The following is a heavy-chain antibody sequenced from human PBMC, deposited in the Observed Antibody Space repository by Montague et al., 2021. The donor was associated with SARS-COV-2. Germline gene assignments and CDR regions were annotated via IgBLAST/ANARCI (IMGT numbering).Heavy chain of an antibody. Sequence: SETLSLTCAVYGGSFNDYYWTWVRQRQGTGLEWIGEITLSGNIKSNPSLQNQITMSVDKSKTQFSLKLTSTTATDTATYFCARGKVTAFAILSVFPAAGALDPWGRGTTVTVSS. CDR2: ITLSGNI. V-gene: IGHV4-34*01. J-gene: IGHJ3*01. CDR3: ARGKVTAFAILSVFPAAGALDP. D-gene: IGHD3-10*01. CDR1: GGSFNDYY.